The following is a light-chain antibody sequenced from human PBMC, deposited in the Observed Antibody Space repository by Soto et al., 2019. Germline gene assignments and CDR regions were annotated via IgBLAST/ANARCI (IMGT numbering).Light chain of an antibody. Sequence: EIVMTQSPATLSVSPGDSVTLSCRASLTMNNNIAWYQHKPGQAPRLLIFGASSRDTGVPGRFRGSGFGTEFTLSISSLQSEDFAVYSCQQYKERPPWTFGQGTTVEMK. V-gene: IGKV3-15*01. CDR2: GAS. J-gene: IGKJ1*01. CDR1: LTMNNN. CDR3: QQYKERPPWT.